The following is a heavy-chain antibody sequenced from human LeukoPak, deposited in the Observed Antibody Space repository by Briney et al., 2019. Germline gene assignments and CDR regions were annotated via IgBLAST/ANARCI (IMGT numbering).Heavy chain of an antibody. D-gene: IGHD6-19*01. Sequence: GGSLRLSCAASGFTFSSYSMNWVRQAPGKGLEWVSSISSSSSYIYYADSVKGRFTISRDNAKNSLYLQMNSLKTEDTAVYYCTSPQSPRGTVAGTGGWFDPWGQGTLVTVSS. CDR2: ISSSSSYI. CDR3: TSPQSPRGTVAGTGGWFDP. CDR1: GFTFSSYS. J-gene: IGHJ5*02. V-gene: IGHV3-21*04.